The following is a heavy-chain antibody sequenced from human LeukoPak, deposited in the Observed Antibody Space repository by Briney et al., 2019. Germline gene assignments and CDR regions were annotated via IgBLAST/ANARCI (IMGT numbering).Heavy chain of an antibody. D-gene: IGHD1-7*01. V-gene: IGHV4-34*01. CDR1: GGSFSGYY. CDR2: INHSGST. CDR3: ARGPTELSYYYYYYMDV. Sequence: SETLSLTCAVYGGSFSGYYWSWIRQPPGKGLEWIGEINHSGSTNYNPSLKSRVTISVDTSKNQFSLKLSSVTAADTAVYYCARGPTELSYYYYYYMDVWGKGTTVTVSS. J-gene: IGHJ6*03.